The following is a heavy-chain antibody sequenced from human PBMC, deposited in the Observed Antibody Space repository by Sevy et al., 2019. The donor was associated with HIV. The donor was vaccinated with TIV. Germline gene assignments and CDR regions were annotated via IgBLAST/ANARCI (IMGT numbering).Heavy chain of an antibody. Sequence: GGSLRLSCAASGFTFSSYAMHWVRQAPGKGLEWVAVISYNGSNKYYADSVKGRFTISRDNSKNTLYLQMNSLRAEDTAVYYCARDQVPGPGESYFDSWGQGTLVTVSS. CDR1: GFTFSSYA. V-gene: IGHV3-30-3*01. CDR2: ISYNGSNK. D-gene: IGHD3-10*01. J-gene: IGHJ4*02. CDR3: ARDQVPGPGESYFDS.